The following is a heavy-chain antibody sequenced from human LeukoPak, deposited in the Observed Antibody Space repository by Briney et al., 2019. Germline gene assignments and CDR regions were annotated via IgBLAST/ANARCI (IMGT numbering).Heavy chain of an antibody. D-gene: IGHD3-9*01. CDR3: AREDYDILTGYYRRFDY. J-gene: IGHJ4*02. V-gene: IGHV3-30*02. CDR1: GLTFSSYG. CDR2: IRYDGTNK. Sequence: GGSLRLSCAASGLTFSSYGMHWVRQTPGKGLEWVAFIRYDGTNKHYADSVRGRFTISRDNSKNTLYLQMNSLRPEDTAVYYCAREDYDILTGYYRRFDYWGQGTLVTVSS.